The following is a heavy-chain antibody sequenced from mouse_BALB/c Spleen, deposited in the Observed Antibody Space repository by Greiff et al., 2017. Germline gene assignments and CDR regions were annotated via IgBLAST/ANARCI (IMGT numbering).Heavy chain of an antibody. D-gene: IGHD2-3*01. CDR2: INSNGGST. Sequence: EVQGVESGGGLVQPGGSLKLSCAASGFTFSSYGMSWVRQTPDKRLELVATINSNGGSTYYPDSVKGRFTISRDNAKNTLYLQMSSLKSEDTAMYYCARDFNGYYPYWGQGTTLTVSS. J-gene: IGHJ2*01. CDR1: GFTFSSYG. CDR3: ARDFNGYYPY. V-gene: IGHV5-6-3*01.